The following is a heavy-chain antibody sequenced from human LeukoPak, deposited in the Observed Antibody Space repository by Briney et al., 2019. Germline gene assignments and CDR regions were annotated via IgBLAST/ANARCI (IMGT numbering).Heavy chain of an antibody. D-gene: IGHD2-15*01. CDR1: GFTFSSYA. CDR2: ISGSGGST. Sequence: PGGSLRLSCAASGFTFSSYAMSWVRQAPGKGPEWVSAISGSGGSTYYADSVKGRFTISRDNSKHMLFLEMHSLRPDDTALYFCARDATVGSAYFDLWGQGALVTVSS. V-gene: IGHV3-23*01. J-gene: IGHJ4*02. CDR3: ARDATVGSAYFDL.